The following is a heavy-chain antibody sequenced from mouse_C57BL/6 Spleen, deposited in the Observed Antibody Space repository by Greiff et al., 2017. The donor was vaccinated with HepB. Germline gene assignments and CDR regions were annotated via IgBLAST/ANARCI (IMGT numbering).Heavy chain of an antibody. D-gene: IGHD1-1*01. V-gene: IGHV1-42*01. J-gene: IGHJ2*01. Sequence: EVKLMESGPELVKPGASVKISCKASGYSFTGYYMNWVKQSPEKSLEWIGEINPSTGGTTYNQKFKAKATLTVDKSSSTAYMQLKSLTSEDSAVYYCARDYGKGYFDYWGQGTTLTVSS. CDR1: GYSFTGYY. CDR2: INPSTGGT. CDR3: ARDYGKGYFDY.